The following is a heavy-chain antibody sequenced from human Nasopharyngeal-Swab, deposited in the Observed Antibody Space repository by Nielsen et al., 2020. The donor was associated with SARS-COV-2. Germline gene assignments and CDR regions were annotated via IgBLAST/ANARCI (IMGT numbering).Heavy chain of an antibody. V-gene: IGHV3-11*04. CDR2: ISSSGSTI. Sequence: GESLKISCAASGFTFSDYYMSWLRQAPGKGLEWVSYISSSGSTIYYADSVKGRFTISRDNAKNSLYLQMNSLRDEDTAVYYCARAGPYCSGGSCYPDWGQGTLVTVSS. CDR3: ARAGPYCSGGSCYPD. D-gene: IGHD2-15*01. J-gene: IGHJ4*02. CDR1: GFTFSDYY.